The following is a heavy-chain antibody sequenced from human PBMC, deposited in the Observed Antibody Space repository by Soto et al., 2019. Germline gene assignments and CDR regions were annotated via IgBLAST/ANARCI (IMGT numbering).Heavy chain of an antibody. CDR3: ARERRTVVTPLSDY. J-gene: IGHJ4*02. Sequence: QVQLVESGGGVVQSGRSLRLSCAASGFTFSSYAMHWVRQAPGKGLEWVAVISYDGSNKYYADSVKGRFTISRDNSKNTLYLQMNSLRAEDTAVYYCARERRTVVTPLSDYWGQGTLVTVSS. CDR2: ISYDGSNK. V-gene: IGHV3-30-3*01. CDR1: GFTFSSYA. D-gene: IGHD2-21*02.